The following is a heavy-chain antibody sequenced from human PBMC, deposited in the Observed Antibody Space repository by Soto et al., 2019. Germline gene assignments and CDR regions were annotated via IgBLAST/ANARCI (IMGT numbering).Heavy chain of an antibody. V-gene: IGHV3-53*01. J-gene: IGHJ6*02. CDR3: ARVDTYDYYYSMDV. D-gene: IGHD5-18*01. CDR1: GLAVTSNY. Sequence: LRLSCAASGLAVTSNYMSWVRQAPGKGLEWVSIVYSSGTTYYADSVKGRFTFSRDKSKNTIYLQMRNLRAEDTAVYYCARVDTYDYYYSMDVWGQGTTVTVSS. CDR2: VYSSGTT.